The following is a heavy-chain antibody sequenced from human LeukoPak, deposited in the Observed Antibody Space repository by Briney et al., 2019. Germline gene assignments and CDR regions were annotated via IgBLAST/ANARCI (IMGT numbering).Heavy chain of an antibody. CDR1: GFNFRAYW. CDR3: ANSPWDY. V-gene: IGHV3-30*02. Sequence: GGSLRLSCTTSGFNFRAYWMGWVRQAPGKGLEWVAFIRYDGSNKYYADSVKGRFTISRDNSKNTLYLQMNSLRAEDTAVYYCANSPWDYWGQGTLVTVSS. J-gene: IGHJ4*02. CDR2: IRYDGSNK.